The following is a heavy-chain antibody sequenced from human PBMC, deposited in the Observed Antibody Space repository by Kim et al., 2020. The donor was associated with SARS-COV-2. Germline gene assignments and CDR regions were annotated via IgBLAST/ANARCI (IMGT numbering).Heavy chain of an antibody. D-gene: IGHD3-10*01. V-gene: IGHV4-34*01. CDR1: GGSFSGYY. CDR2: INHSGST. Sequence: SETLSLTCAVYGGSFSGYYWSWIRQPPGKGLEWIGEINHSGSTNYNPSLKSRVTISVDTSKNQFSLKLSSVTAADTAVYYCARGWVSGWFGELSKRLRFDPWGQGTLVTVSS. CDR3: ARGWVSGWFGELSKRLRFDP. J-gene: IGHJ5*02.